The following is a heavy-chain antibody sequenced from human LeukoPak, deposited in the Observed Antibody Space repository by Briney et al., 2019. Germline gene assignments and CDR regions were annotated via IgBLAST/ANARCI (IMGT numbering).Heavy chain of an antibody. CDR1: GFTFSSYS. CDR3: AREVVSTPSYFDS. V-gene: IGHV3-21*04. D-gene: IGHD2-15*01. Sequence: GGSLRLSCAASGFTFSSYSMNWVRQAPGKGLEWVSSISSSSSYTYYAESVRGRFTISRDNSKNTLYLLMNSLIPEDTAVYYCAREVVSTPSYFDSWGQGTLVTVSS. CDR2: ISSSSSYT. J-gene: IGHJ4*02.